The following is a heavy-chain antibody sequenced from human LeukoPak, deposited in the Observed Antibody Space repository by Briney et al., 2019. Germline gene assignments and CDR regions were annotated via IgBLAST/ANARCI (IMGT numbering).Heavy chain of an antibody. D-gene: IGHD3-10*01. CDR3: ARKSASGNYPLDY. V-gene: IGHV3-23*01. J-gene: IGHJ4*02. CDR2: MSADSATT. Sequence: GGSLRLSCAASGFNFGSYSMTWVRQAPGKGLEWVSVMSADSATTFYADSVKGRFTISRDNAKDTVFLQMSSLRAEDTALYYCARKSASGNYPLDYWGQGTLVTVSS. CDR1: GFNFGSYS.